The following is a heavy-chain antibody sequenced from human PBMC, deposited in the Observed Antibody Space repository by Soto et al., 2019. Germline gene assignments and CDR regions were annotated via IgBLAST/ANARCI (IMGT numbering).Heavy chain of an antibody. CDR1: GGSFSGYY. CDR2: INHSGST. Sequence: SETLSLTCAVYGGSFSGYYWSWIRQPPGKGLEWIGEINHSGSTNYNPSLKSRVAISVDTSKNQFSLKLSSVTAADTAVYYCAREAKRAPVAAAFDYWGQGTLVTVSS. J-gene: IGHJ4*02. CDR3: AREAKRAPVAAAFDY. V-gene: IGHV4-34*01. D-gene: IGHD6-19*01.